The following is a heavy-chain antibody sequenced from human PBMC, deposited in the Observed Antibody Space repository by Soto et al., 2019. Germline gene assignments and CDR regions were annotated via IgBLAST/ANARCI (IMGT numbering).Heavy chain of an antibody. J-gene: IGHJ4*02. CDR1: GFTFSSYV. D-gene: IGHD2-15*01. CDR3: AREPSMYGGCWGTCGY. V-gene: IGHV3-33*01. Sequence: QVQLVESGGGVVQPGRSLRLSCAASGFTFSSYVMHWVRQAPGKGLEWVAVIWYDGSNKDYADSVKGRFTISRDNSKNTLYLQMNSKRAGDAAVYFCAREPSMYGGCWGTCGYWGQGTLVTVSS. CDR2: IWYDGSNK.